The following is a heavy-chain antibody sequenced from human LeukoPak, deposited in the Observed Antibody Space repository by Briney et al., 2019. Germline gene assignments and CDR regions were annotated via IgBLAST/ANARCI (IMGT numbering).Heavy chain of an antibody. D-gene: IGHD6-6*01. CDR2: INHSGST. Sequence: SETLSLTCAVYGGSFSGYYWSWIRQPPGKGLEWIGEINHSGSTNYNPSLKSRVTISVDTSKNQFSLKLSSVTAADTAVYYCARRPGLPDYWGQGTLVTVPS. J-gene: IGHJ4*02. CDR3: ARRPGLPDY. CDR1: GGSFSGYY. V-gene: IGHV4-34*01.